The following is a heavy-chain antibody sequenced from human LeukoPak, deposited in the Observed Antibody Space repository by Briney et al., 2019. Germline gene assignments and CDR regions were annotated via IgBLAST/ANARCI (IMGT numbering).Heavy chain of an antibody. V-gene: IGHV3-23*01. CDR1: GFTFTSYP. D-gene: IGHD2-8*01. CDR2: ISASGGGT. Sequence: GGSLRLPCGASGFTFTSYPMRGVRQAPGRGLEGVSAISASGGGTYYADSVKGRFTISRDNSRSTVFLQMSSLRAEDTAVYYCAKAPYCPNDVCRYFDYWGQGILVTVSS. CDR3: AKAPYCPNDVCRYFDY. J-gene: IGHJ4*02.